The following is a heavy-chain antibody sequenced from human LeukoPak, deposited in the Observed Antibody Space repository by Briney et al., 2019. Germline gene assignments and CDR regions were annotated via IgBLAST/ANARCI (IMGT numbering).Heavy chain of an antibody. V-gene: IGHV2-70*11. CDR1: GFSLSTSGVC. J-gene: IGHJ4*02. D-gene: IGHD2-15*01. CDR3: ARIRKYCSGGTCYRGSYYFDY. Sequence: SGPALMKPTQTLTLTCTFSGFSLSTSGVCVSWIRQPPGKALEWLARIDWDDDKHYSTSLKTRLTISKDTSKNQVVLTMTNMYPVDTATYYCARIRKYCSGGTCYRGSYYFDYWGQGTLVTVSS. CDR2: IDWDDDK.